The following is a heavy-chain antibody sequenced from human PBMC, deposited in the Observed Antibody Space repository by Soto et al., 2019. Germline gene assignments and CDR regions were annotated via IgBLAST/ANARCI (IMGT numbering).Heavy chain of an antibody. Sequence: SETLSLTCTVSGGSITGGSISSTTYYWGWMRQPPGKGLEWIASFFIGGNTYYNPSLKSRVTTSVDTSKNQFSLKLSSVTAADTAVYYCARDPHGFNWFDPWGQGTLVTVSS. CDR1: GGSITGGSISSTTYY. CDR2: FFIGGNT. D-gene: IGHD3-10*01. CDR3: ARDPHGFNWFDP. J-gene: IGHJ5*02. V-gene: IGHV4-39*07.